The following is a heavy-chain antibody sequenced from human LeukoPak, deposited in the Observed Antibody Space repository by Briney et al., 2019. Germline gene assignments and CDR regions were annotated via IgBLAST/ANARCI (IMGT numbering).Heavy chain of an antibody. V-gene: IGHV4-34*01. J-gene: IGHJ4*02. CDR3: ARTFTTVTHFDY. CDR2: INHSGST. CDR1: GGSFSGYY. D-gene: IGHD4-17*01. Sequence: SETLSLTCAVYGGSFSGYYWSWIRQPPGKGLEWIGEINHSGSTNYNPSLKSRVTISVDTSKNQFSLKLSPVTAADTAVYYCARTFTTVTHFDYWGQGTLVTVSS.